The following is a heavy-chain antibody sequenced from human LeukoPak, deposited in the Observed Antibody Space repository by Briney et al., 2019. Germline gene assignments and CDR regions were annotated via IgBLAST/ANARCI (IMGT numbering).Heavy chain of an antibody. V-gene: IGHV4-59*11. CDR2: IYYSGNT. J-gene: IGHJ4*02. Sequence: PSETLSLTCTVSSVFINNHYWSWIRQSPGKGLEWIGYIYYSGNTNYNPSLKSRVTISVDTSKNQFSLKLTCVTAADTAVYYCARDSGWYDGGSGNFAIWGEGILVTVSS. CDR1: SVFINNHY. CDR3: ARDSGWYDGGSGNFAI. D-gene: IGHD3-16*01.